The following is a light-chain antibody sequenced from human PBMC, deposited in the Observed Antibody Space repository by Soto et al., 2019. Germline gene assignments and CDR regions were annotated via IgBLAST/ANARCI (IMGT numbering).Light chain of an antibody. J-gene: IGKJ2*01. CDR1: QSVGSNY. CDR3: QHYGTSAYT. Sequence: IVLTQSPGTLSLSPGERATLSCRASQSVGSNYLAWYQQKPGQAPRLLIYGASSRATGIPDRFSGSGSGTAFTLTIRRLEPEDFEVYYCQHYGTSAYTFGQGTTLEIK. V-gene: IGKV3-20*01. CDR2: GAS.